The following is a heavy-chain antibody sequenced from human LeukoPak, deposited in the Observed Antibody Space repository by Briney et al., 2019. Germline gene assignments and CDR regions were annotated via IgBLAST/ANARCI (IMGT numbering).Heavy chain of an antibody. D-gene: IGHD2-2*01. J-gene: IGHJ3*02. CDR2: INPNSGGT. CDR3: ARGFQGYQLPFRAFDI. CDR1: GYTFTGYY. Sequence: ASVKVSCKASGYTFTGYYMHWVRQAPGQGLEWMGWINPNSGGTNYAQKFQGRVTMTRDTSISTAYMELSRLRSDDTAVYYCARGFQGYQLPFRAFDIWGQGTMVTVS. V-gene: IGHV1-2*02.